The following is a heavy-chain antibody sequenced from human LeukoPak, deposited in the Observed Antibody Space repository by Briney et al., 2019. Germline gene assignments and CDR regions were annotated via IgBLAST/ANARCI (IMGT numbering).Heavy chain of an antibody. J-gene: IGHJ4*02. CDR2: INPNSGGT. V-gene: IGHV1-2*02. Sequence: ASVKVSCKASGYTFTGYYMHRLRQAPGQGLEWMGWINPNSGGTNYAQKFQGRVTMTSDTSISTAYMELSRLRSDDTAVYYCARNVVPAAMPLTSPFDYWGQGTLVTVSS. CDR1: GYTFTGYY. D-gene: IGHD2-2*01. CDR3: ARNVVPAAMPLTSPFDY.